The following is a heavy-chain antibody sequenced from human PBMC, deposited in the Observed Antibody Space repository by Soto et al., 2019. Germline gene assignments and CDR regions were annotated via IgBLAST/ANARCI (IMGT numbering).Heavy chain of an antibody. V-gene: IGHV1-46*01. J-gene: IGHJ6*02. CDR3: ARSNYYGSGSYEDYYYGMDV. Sequence: QVQLVQSGAEVKKPGASVKVSCKASGYTFTSYYMHWVRQAPGQGLEWMGIINPSGGSTRYAQKFQGRVTMTRDTSTSTVYMELSSLRSEDTAVYYCARSNYYGSGSYEDYYYGMDVWGQGTTVTVSS. D-gene: IGHD3-10*01. CDR2: INPSGGST. CDR1: GYTFTSYY.